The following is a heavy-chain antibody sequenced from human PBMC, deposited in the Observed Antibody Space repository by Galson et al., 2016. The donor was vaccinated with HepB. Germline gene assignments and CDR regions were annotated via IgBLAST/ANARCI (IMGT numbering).Heavy chain of an antibody. CDR1: GGTFNPYS. D-gene: IGHD3-22*01. CDR3: SRGGHDSSGYYFADYYVYSMDV. J-gene: IGHJ6*02. CDR2: IIPAYYIS. Sequence: SVKVSCKASGGTFNPYSLSWVRQAPGQGLEWMGGIIPAYYISNFAQHFRGRVTITADKSTNTAYMELRSLTSEDTAVYYCSRGGHDSSGYYFADYYVYSMDVWGQGTTVPVSS. V-gene: IGHV1-69*10.